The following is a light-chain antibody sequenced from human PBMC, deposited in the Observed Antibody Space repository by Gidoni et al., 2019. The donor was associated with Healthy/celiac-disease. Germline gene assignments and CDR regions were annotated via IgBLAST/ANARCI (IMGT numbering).Light chain of an antibody. V-gene: IGKV1-39*01. CDR2: AAS. CDR3: QLRCSTPMCT. Sequence: DIQMTQSPPSLSASVGDRVTITSRAIQSISSYLNWYQQKPGKAPKLLIYAASSLRSGVPSRFSGNGSATDFTLTISSLQPDDFATYYCQLRCSTPMCTFGQGTKLEIK. CDR1: QSISSY. J-gene: IGKJ2*02.